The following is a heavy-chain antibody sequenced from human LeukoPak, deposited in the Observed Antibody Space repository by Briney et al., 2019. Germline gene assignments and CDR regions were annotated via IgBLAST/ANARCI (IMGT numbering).Heavy chain of an antibody. J-gene: IGHJ4*02. Sequence: PGGSLRLSCAASGFTFSSYAMSWVRQAPGKGLEWVSAISGSGGSTYYADSVKGRFTISRDNSKNTPYLQMNSLRAEDTAVYYCAKDWDSGSNPLYWGQGTLVTVSS. CDR3: AKDWDSGSNPLY. V-gene: IGHV3-23*01. CDR2: ISGSGGST. D-gene: IGHD1-26*01. CDR1: GFTFSSYA.